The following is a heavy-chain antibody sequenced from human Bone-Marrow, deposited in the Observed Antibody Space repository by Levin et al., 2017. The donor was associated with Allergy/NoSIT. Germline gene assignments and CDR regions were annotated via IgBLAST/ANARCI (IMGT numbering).Heavy chain of an antibody. D-gene: IGHD3-10*01. CDR1: GFIFGDYA. J-gene: IGHJ3*02. Sequence: GGSLRLSCAASGFIFGDYAMHWVRQIPAKGLEWVAFISYDGSITDYADSVKGRFAISRDTSTNTLFLQMNTLRPDDTGVYSCAKARHNSGSSDAFDIWGHGSAATVSS. V-gene: IGHV3-30*18. CDR3: AKARHNSGSSDAFDI. CDR2: ISYDGSIT.